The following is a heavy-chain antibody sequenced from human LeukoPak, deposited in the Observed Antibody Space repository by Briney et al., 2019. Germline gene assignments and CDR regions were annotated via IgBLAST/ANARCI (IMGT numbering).Heavy chain of an antibody. Sequence: GASVKVSCKASGGTFSSYATTWVGKAPGKGLEWMGGIIPIFGTANYAQKFQGRVTITADKSTSTAYMELSSLRSEDTAVYYCAVISTVASKDYWGQGTLITVSS. CDR3: AVISTVASKDY. D-gene: IGHD4-23*01. J-gene: IGHJ4*02. CDR1: GGTFSSYA. V-gene: IGHV1-69*06. CDR2: IIPIFGTA.